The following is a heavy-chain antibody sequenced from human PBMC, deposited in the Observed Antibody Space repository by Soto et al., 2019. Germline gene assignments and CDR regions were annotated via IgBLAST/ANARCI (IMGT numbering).Heavy chain of an antibody. CDR3: ANEVDVAFSSLQYGMDV. CDR2: ISYDGTYK. CDR1: GFTFNNFA. V-gene: IGHV3-30*14. D-gene: IGHD5-12*01. J-gene: IGHJ6*02. Sequence: LRLSCAASGFTFNNFAMHWVRQAPGKGLEWVAFISYDGTYKYYADSVRGRFTVYRDNSKSTLFLQVNSLKFEDTAVYVCANEVDVAFSSLQYGMDVWGQGTTVTVSS.